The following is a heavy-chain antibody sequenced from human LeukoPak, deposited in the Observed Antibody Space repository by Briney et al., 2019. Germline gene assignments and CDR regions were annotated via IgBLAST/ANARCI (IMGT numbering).Heavy chain of an antibody. CDR1: GYTFTDNG. CDR3: ARDKNYRFDY. J-gene: IGHJ4*02. Sequence: AASVKVSCKASGYTFTDNGISWVRQAPGEGLEWMGWISANSGKTNYAQRFQGRVTMTRETSSSTVYMELRSPRSDDTAVYFCARDKNYRFDYWGQGTLVSVTS. CDR2: ISANSGKT. D-gene: IGHD3-16*02. V-gene: IGHV1-18*01.